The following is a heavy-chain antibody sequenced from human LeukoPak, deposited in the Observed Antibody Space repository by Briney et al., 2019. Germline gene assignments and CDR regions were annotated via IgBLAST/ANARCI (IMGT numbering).Heavy chain of an antibody. J-gene: IGHJ5*02. D-gene: IGHD3-22*01. CDR2: NNHNGST. CDR1: GGSFSDYY. CDR3: ARDPHYYDTSGYHNWFDP. V-gene: IGHV4-34*10. Sequence: SETLSLTCAVYGGSFSDYYWSWIRQPPGKGLEWIAENNHNGSTNLNPSLKSRVTMSVDTSKNQFSLKLSSVTAADTAVYYCARDPHYYDTSGYHNWFDPWGQGTLVTVSS.